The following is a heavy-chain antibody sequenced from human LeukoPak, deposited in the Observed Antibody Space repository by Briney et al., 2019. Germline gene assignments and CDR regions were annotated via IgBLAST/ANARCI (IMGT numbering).Heavy chain of an antibody. CDR1: GFTFSSYA. Sequence: GGSLRLSCAASGFTFSSYAMSWVRQAPGKGLEWVSAISGNGGSTYYADSVKGRITISRDNSKNTLYLQMNSLRAEDTAVYYCAKGGRAVAGPYWGQGTLVTVSS. CDR2: ISGNGGST. V-gene: IGHV3-23*01. CDR3: AKGGRAVAGPY. D-gene: IGHD6-19*01. J-gene: IGHJ4*02.